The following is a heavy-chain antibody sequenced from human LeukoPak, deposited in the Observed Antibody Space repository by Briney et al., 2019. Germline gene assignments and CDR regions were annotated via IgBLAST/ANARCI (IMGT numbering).Heavy chain of an antibody. CDR2: ILATRGNT. CDR1: GFTFTDYA. V-gene: IGHV3-23*01. Sequence: PGGSLRLSCAASGFTFTDYAMTWVRQAPGRGLEWVSAILATRGNTYYTDSVKGRFTVSRDNSRNTLYLQMNSLRAEDTAVYYCARGGGCRDDSSGYYGFPFDYWGQGTLVTVSS. J-gene: IGHJ4*02. CDR3: ARGGGCRDDSSGYYGFPFDY. D-gene: IGHD3-22*01.